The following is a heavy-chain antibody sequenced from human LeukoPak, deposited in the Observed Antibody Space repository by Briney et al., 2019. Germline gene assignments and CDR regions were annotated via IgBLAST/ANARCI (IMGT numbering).Heavy chain of an antibody. CDR3: TRDITLTRGGRSDY. CDR2: INSDGKTT. CDR1: GFTLSSYW. J-gene: IGHJ4*02. D-gene: IGHD3-10*01. Sequence: GGSLRLSCAASGFTLSSYWMHWVRQAPGKGLVWVSRINSDGKTTNYADSVKGRFTISRDNAKNTLYLQMNSLRAEDTAVYYCTRDITLTRGGRSDYWGQGTLVTVSA. V-gene: IGHV3-74*01.